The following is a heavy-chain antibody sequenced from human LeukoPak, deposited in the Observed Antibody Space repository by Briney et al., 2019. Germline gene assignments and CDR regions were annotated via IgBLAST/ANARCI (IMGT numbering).Heavy chain of an antibody. Sequence: GGSLRLSCAASGFTFSSYAMHWVRQAPGKGLEWVAVISYDGSNKYYADSVKGRFTISRDNSKNTLYLQMNSLRAEDTAVYYCARDLPLYCSGGSCYSGLVDYWGQGTLVTVSS. CDR3: ARDLPLYCSGGSCYSGLVDY. D-gene: IGHD2-15*01. CDR2: ISYDGSNK. V-gene: IGHV3-30*04. J-gene: IGHJ4*02. CDR1: GFTFSSYA.